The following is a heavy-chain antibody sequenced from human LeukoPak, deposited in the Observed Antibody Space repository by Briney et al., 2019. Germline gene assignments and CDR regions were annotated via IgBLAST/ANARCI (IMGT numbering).Heavy chain of an antibody. D-gene: IGHD1-26*01. CDR1: GFTFSSYS. V-gene: IGHV3-21*01. Sequence: NPGGSLRLSCAASGFTFSSYSMNWVRQAPGKGLEWVSSISSSSSYIYYADSVKGRFTISRDNAKNSLYLQMNSLRAEDTAVYYCARGGIVGYAFDFWGQGTMVTISS. CDR2: ISSSSSYI. J-gene: IGHJ3*01. CDR3: ARGGIVGYAFDF.